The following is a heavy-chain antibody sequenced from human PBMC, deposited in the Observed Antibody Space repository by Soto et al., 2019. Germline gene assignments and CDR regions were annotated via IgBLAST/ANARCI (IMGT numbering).Heavy chain of an antibody. CDR1: GFTFSSYW. D-gene: IGHD3-9*01. CDR3: ASDLASTTIPNS. Sequence: EVQLVESGGGLVQPGGSPRLSCAASGFTFSSYWMSWVRQAPGKGLECVANIKQDGSEKYYVDSVKGRFTISRDNAKNALYLQMNCLRAEDTAVYYCASDLASTTIPNSWGPGTLVTVS. V-gene: IGHV3-7*04. CDR2: IKQDGSEK. J-gene: IGHJ4*02.